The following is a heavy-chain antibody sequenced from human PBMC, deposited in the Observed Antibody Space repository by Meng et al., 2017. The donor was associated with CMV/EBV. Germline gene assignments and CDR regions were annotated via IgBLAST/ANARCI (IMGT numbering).Heavy chain of an antibody. V-gene: IGHV1-69*05. CDR3: ASSIAARPRPLDY. Sequence: KASGGTFSSYAISWVRQAPGQGLEWMGGIIPIFGTANYAQKFQGRVTITTDESTSTAYMELSSLRSEDTAVYYCASSIAARPRPLDYWGQGTLVTVSS. J-gene: IGHJ4*02. D-gene: IGHD6-6*01. CDR1: GGTFSSYA. CDR2: IIPIFGTA.